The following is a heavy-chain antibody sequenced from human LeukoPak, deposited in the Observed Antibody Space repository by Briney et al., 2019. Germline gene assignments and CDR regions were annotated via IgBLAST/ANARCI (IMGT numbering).Heavy chain of an antibody. CDR3: AKSRGYCSSTSCYPPKYFDY. CDR1: GFTFSSYA. D-gene: IGHD2-2*01. J-gene: IGHJ4*02. Sequence: GGSLRLSCAASGFTFSSYAMSWVRQAPGKGLEWVSAISGSGGSTYYADSVKGRFTISRDNSKNTLYLQMNSLRAEDTAVYYCAKSRGYCSSTSCYPPKYFDYWGQGTLVIVSS. V-gene: IGHV3-23*01. CDR2: ISGSGGST.